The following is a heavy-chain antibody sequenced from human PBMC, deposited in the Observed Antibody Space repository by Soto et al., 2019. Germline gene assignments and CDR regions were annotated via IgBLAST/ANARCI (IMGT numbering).Heavy chain of an antibody. Sequence: LGESLKISCKVSGYSFTNYWIGWVRQMPGKGLEWMGIIYPGDSDTRYSLSFQGQVTISADKSISTAYVQWSSLKASDTAMYYCARLEYYYDSGGYYPIFDYWGQGTLVTVSS. V-gene: IGHV5-51*01. CDR2: IYPGDSDT. J-gene: IGHJ4*02. CDR1: GYSFTNYW. CDR3: ARLEYYYDSGGYYPIFDY. D-gene: IGHD3-22*01.